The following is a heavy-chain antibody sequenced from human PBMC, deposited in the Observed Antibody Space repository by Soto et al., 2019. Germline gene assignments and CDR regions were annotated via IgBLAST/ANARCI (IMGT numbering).Heavy chain of an antibody. CDR2: INHTGST. Sequence: QVQLQQWGAGLLKPSETLSLTCAVYGGSFSGYYWCWIRQPPGKGLEWFGEINHTGSTNYNPSLKSRVTISVDTSKNQFSLKLSSVTAADTAVYYCARVALGDYVWGSYRYTTDSFDYWGQGTLVTVSS. D-gene: IGHD3-16*02. CDR3: ARVALGDYVWGSYRYTTDSFDY. V-gene: IGHV4-34*01. CDR1: GGSFSGYY. J-gene: IGHJ4*02.